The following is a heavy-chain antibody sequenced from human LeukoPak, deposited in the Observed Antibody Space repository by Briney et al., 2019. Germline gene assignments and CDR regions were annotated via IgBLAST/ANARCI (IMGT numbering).Heavy chain of an antibody. D-gene: IGHD6-19*01. Sequence: GGSLRLSCAASGFSFSTYSMNWVRQAPGKGLEWMAVISHDGSIKYYADSVKGRFTISRDNSKNTVYLQMNSLRVEDTAVYYCVRGDSSGWYGYLDYWGQGTLVTVSS. V-gene: IGHV3-30-3*01. J-gene: IGHJ4*02. CDR3: VRGDSSGWYGYLDY. CDR1: GFSFSTYS. CDR2: ISHDGSIK.